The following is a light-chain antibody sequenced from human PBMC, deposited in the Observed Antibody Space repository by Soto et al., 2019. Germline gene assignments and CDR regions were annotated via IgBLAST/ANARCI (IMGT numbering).Light chain of an antibody. V-gene: IGLV4-69*01. CDR1: SGHSSYA. CDR2: LNSDGSH. CDR3: QTWGTGHVV. Sequence: QPVLTQSPSASASLGASVKLTCTLSSGHSSYAIAWHQQQPEKGPRHLMRLNSDGSHNKGDGIPDRFSGSSSGAERYLTISSLQSEDEADYYCQTWGTGHVVFGGGTKLTVL. J-gene: IGLJ2*01.